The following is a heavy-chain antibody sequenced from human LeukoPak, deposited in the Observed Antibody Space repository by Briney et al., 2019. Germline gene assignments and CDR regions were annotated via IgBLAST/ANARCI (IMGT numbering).Heavy chain of an antibody. CDR3: ARGAAATY. J-gene: IGHJ4*02. Sequence: PSETLSLTCAVAGGSISTYYWSWIRQPPGKRLEWIGYIHYSGSSNYNPSLKSRVTISLDTSKNQFSLKLSSVTAADTAVYYCARGAAATYWGQGTLVTVSS. CDR2: IHYSGSS. CDR1: GGSISTYY. D-gene: IGHD6-13*01. V-gene: IGHV4-59*01.